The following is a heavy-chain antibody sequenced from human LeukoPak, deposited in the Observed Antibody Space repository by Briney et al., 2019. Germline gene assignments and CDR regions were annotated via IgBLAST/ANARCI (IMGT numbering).Heavy chain of an antibody. J-gene: IGHJ5*02. D-gene: IGHD5-18*01. V-gene: IGHV3-53*01. Sequence: GGSLRLSCAASGFTVSSNFMSWVRQASEKGLEWVSVMYSGDSTYYDDSVKGRFTISRDNSKNTLDLQMNSLGDEDTGVYYCARADGYSSWFVHWGQGTLVTVSS. CDR2: MYSGDST. CDR3: ARADGYSSWFVH. CDR1: GFTVSSNF.